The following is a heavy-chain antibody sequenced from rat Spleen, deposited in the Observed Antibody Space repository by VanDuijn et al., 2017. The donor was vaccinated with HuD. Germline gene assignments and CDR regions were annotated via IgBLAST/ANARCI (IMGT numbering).Heavy chain of an antibody. CDR3: ASQRTMID. Sequence: EVRLVESGGGLVQPGRSMQLSCAASGFVFSFFPMAWVRQAPTRGLEWVATISTRGDITYYRDSVKGRFTISRDNAKSTLYLQMNSLRSEDTATYYCASQRTMIDWGQGVMVTVSS. CDR1: GFVFSFFP. D-gene: IGHD1-12*01. V-gene: IGHV5-46*01. J-gene: IGHJ2*01. CDR2: ISTRGDIT.